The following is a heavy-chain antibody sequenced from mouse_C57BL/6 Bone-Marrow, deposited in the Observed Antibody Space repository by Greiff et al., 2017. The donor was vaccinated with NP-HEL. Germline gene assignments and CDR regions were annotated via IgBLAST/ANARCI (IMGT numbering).Heavy chain of an antibody. CDR2: ISYDGSN. J-gene: IGHJ3*01. D-gene: IGHD4-1*01. CDR1: GYSITSGYY. Sequence: DVHLVESGPGLVKPSQSLSLTCSVTGYSITSGYYWNWIRQFPGNKLEWMGYISYDGSNNYNPSLKNRISITRDTSKNQFFLKLNSVTTEDTATYYCARASGTCFAYWGQGTLVTVSA. CDR3: ARASGTCFAY. V-gene: IGHV3-6*01.